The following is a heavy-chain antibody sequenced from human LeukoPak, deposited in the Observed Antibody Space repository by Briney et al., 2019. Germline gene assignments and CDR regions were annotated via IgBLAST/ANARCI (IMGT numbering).Heavy chain of an antibody. CDR2: ISSSRSYI. D-gene: IGHD2/OR15-2a*01. V-gene: IGHV3-21*01. Sequence: TGGSLRLSCVASGFTFSNYTMNWVRQAPGKGLEWVSSISSSRSYIFYADSVKGRFTVSRDNAKNSLYLQMNSLRAEDTAIYYCARDYQYGYSTNWYHLAQIDYWGQGTLVTVS. J-gene: IGHJ4*02. CDR1: GFTFSNYT. CDR3: ARDYQYGYSTNWYHLAQIDY.